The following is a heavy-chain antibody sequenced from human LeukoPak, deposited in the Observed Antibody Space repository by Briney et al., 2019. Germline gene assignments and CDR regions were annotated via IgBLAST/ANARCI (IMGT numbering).Heavy chain of an antibody. CDR2: IYPGDSDT. CDR1: GYSFTSYW. CDR3: ARQIADSSGWYMFDH. D-gene: IGHD6-19*01. J-gene: IGHJ4*02. Sequence: GESLKISRKGSGYSFTSYWIGWMRQMPGKGLEWMGIIYPGDSDTRYSPSFQGQVTISADKSISTAYLQWSSLKASDTAMYYCARQIADSSGWYMFDHWGQGTLVTVSS. V-gene: IGHV5-51*01.